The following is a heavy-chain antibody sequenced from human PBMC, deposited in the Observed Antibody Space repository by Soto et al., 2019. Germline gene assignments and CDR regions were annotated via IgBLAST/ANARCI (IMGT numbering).Heavy chain of an antibody. CDR3: ATTGMGLTLYYYYHGMDV. D-gene: IGHD1-26*01. CDR2: MFYGGST. V-gene: IGHV3-66*01. CDR1: GFTVSTNY. J-gene: IGHJ6*02. Sequence: EVQLVESGGGLVQPGGSLRLSCAASGFTVSTNYMTWVRQAPGKGLEWVSVMFYGGSTYYAASVKGRFTISRDDSKNTRYLQMNRLRAEDTAVYYWATTGMGLTLYYYYHGMDVWGQGTTVTVSS.